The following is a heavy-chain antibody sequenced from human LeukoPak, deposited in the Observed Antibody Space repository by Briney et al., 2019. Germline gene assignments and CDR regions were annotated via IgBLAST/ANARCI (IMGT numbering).Heavy chain of an antibody. CDR1: GGSISSGSYY. D-gene: IGHD3-9*01. V-gene: IGHV4-61*02. Sequence: SQTLSLTCTVSGGSISSGSYYWSWIRQPAGKGLEWIGRIYTSGSTNYNPSLRSRVTISVDTSKNQFSLKLSSVTAADTAVYYCARGPYDILTGYSQGYMDVWGKGTTVTVSS. CDR3: ARGPYDILTGYSQGYMDV. J-gene: IGHJ6*03. CDR2: IYTSGST.